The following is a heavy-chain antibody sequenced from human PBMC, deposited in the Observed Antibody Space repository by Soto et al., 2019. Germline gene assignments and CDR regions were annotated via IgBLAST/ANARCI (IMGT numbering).Heavy chain of an antibody. D-gene: IGHD3-10*01. CDR3: ARAQFYSGSGNYNNLMFDA. Sequence: SETLSLTCGYYGESFKGYYWSWIRQPPGKGLEWIGEIHFGVNTRYNPSLKSRVTMSVDTSKNHFSLTLNSMTAADTAVYYCARAQFYSGSGNYNNLMFDAWGQGSQVTVSS. CDR2: IHFGVNT. J-gene: IGHJ5*02. V-gene: IGHV4-34*01. CDR1: GESFKGYY.